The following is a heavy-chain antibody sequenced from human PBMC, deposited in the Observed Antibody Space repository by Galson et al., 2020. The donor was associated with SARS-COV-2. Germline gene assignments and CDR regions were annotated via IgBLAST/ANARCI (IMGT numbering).Heavy chain of an antibody. CDR3: ATGWSGYYYDAFDI. CDR2: FDPEDGET. J-gene: IGHJ3*02. Sequence: ASVKVSCKVSGYTLTELSMHWVRQAPGKGLEWMGGFDPEDGETIYAQKFQGRVTMTEDTSTDTAYMELSSLRSEDTAVYYCATGWSGYYYDAFDIWGQGTMVTVSS. D-gene: IGHD3-3*01. V-gene: IGHV1-24*01. CDR1: GYTLTELS.